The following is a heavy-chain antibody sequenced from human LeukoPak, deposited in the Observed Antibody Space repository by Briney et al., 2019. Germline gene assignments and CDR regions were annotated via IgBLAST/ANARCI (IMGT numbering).Heavy chain of an antibody. V-gene: IGHV4-30-4*01. D-gene: IGHD3-10*01. J-gene: IGHJ4*02. CDR1: GGSISSGDYY. CDR3: ARGPYNPAYGSGKALDY. CDR2: IYYSGST. Sequence: SETLSLTCTVSGGSISSGDYYWSWIRQPPGKGLEWIGYIYYSGSTYYNPSLKSRVTISVDTSKNQFSLKLSSVTAADTAVYYCARGPYNPAYGSGKALDYWGQGTLVTVSS.